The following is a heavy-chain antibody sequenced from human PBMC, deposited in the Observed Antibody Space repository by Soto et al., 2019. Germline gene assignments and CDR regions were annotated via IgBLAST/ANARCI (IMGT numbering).Heavy chain of an antibody. V-gene: IGHV1-69*02. J-gene: IGHJ6*03. CDR3: ERAIEGVATIVVYYYYMDV. Sequence: QVQLVQSGAEVKKPGSSVKVSCKASGGTFSSYTIRWVRQAPVQGLEWMGRIIPILGIANYAQKFQGRVTITADNSTSTAYVERSSLRSEDTAVYYCERAIEGVATIVVYYYYMDVWGKGTTVTVSS. CDR1: GGTFSSYT. D-gene: IGHD5-12*01. CDR2: IIPILGIA.